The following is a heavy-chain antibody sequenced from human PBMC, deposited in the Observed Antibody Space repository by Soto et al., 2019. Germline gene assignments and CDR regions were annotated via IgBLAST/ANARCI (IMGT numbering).Heavy chain of an antibody. CDR3: ASHYDSSGLRGKYGMDV. D-gene: IGHD3-22*01. CDR2: ISAYNGNT. J-gene: IGHJ6*02. V-gene: IGHV1-18*01. CDR1: GYTFTSYG. Sequence: ASVKVSCKASGYTFTSYGISWVQQAPGQGLEWMGWISAYNGNTNYAQKLQGRVTMTTDTSTSTAYMELRSLRSDDTAVYYCASHYDSSGLRGKYGMDVWGQGTTVTVSS.